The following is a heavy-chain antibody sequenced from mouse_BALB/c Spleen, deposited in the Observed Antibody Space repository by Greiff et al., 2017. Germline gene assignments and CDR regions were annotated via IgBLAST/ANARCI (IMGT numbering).Heavy chain of an antibody. V-gene: IGHV5-17*02. D-gene: IGHD2-14*01. Sequence: EVHLVESGGGLVQPGGSRKLSCAASGFTFSSFGMHWVRQAPEKGLEWVAYISSGSSTIYYADTVKGRFTISRDNPKNTLFLQMTSLRSEDTAMYYCATYYRYDDAMDYWGQGTSVTVSS. CDR3: ATYYRYDDAMDY. CDR2: ISSGSSTI. CDR1: GFTFSSFG. J-gene: IGHJ4*01.